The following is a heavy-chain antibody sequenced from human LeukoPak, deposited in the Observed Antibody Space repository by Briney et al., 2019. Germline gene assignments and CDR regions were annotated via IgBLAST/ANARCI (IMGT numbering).Heavy chain of an antibody. V-gene: IGHV4-34*01. CDR1: GGSFSGYY. D-gene: IGHD2-15*01. Sequence: PSETLSLTCAVYGGSFSGYYWRWIRQPPGKGLEWIGEINYSGSTNYNPSLKSRVSISVDTSKNQFSLKLSSVADADTAVYYCARWGSGSPERAATLYYYYGMDVWGKGTTVTVSS. CDR2: INYSGST. J-gene: IGHJ6*04. CDR3: ARWGSGSPERAATLYYYYGMDV.